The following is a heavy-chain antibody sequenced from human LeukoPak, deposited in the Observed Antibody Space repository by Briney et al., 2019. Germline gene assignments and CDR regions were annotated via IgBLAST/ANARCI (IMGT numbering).Heavy chain of an antibody. CDR3: ASVGGYCTTSICYSGWFGP. J-gene: IGHJ5*02. CDR1: GDNVSSNSLA. Sequence: SQTLSLTCAISGDNVSSNSLAWNWIRQSPSRGLEWLGRTYYRSKWYTDYAASVKGRITVNPDTSKNQFSLQLNSVTPEDTAVYYCASVGGYCTTSICYSGWFGPWGKGTLGTVSS. CDR2: TYYRSKWYT. V-gene: IGHV6-1*01. D-gene: IGHD2-2*01.